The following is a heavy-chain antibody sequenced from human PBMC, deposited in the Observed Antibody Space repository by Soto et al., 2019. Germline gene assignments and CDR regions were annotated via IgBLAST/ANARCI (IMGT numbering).Heavy chain of an antibody. CDR3: ARNYDYVWGSYRLCPDV. CDR2: ISAYNGNT. Sequence: ASVKVSCKASGYTFTSYGISWVRQAPGQGLEWMGWISAYNGNTNYAQKLQGRVTMTTDTSTSTAYMELRSLRSDDTAVYYCARNYDYVWGSYRLCPDVWGQGTTVTV. V-gene: IGHV1-18*01. J-gene: IGHJ6*02. CDR1: GYTFTSYG. D-gene: IGHD3-16*02.